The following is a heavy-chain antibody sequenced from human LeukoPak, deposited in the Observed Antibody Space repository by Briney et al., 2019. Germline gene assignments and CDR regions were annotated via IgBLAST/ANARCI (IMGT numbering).Heavy chain of an antibody. Sequence: PSQTLSLTCTVSGGSISSGDYYWSWIRQPPGKGLEWIGYIYYSGSTYYNPSLKSRVTISVDTSKNQFSLKLSSVTAADTAVYYCARGGGGYSSSWYPYYDSSGYYAFDYWGQGTLVTVSS. CDR2: IYYSGST. CDR3: ARGGGGYSSSWYPYYDSSGYYAFDY. D-gene: IGHD3-22*01. J-gene: IGHJ4*02. CDR1: GGSISSGDYY. V-gene: IGHV4-30-4*08.